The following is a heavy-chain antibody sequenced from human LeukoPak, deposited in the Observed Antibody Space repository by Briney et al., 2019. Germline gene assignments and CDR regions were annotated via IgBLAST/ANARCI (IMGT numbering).Heavy chain of an antibody. CDR1: GFTFSSYA. CDR2: ISGSGGST. CDR3: AKETEYNVGGLYYYYGMDV. Sequence: GGSLRLSCAASGFTFSSYAMSWVRQAPGKGLEWVSAISGSGGSTYYADSVKGRFTISRDNSKNTLYLQMNSLRAEDTAVYYCAKETEYNVGGLYYYYGMDVWGQGTTVIVSS. J-gene: IGHJ6*02. V-gene: IGHV3-23*01. D-gene: IGHD1-1*01.